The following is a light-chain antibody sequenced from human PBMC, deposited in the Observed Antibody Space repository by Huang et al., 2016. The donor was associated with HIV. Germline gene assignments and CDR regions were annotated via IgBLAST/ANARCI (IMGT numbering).Light chain of an antibody. Sequence: DIQMTQSPSSLSASVVDRVTITCRASQNIRTYLNWYQQKPGKAPNLLIYASSSLQSGVPSRFSGSGSGTDFTRTISSLEPADFATYYCQQTYSTPSFGQGTKLEI. CDR3: QQTYSTPS. CDR2: ASS. J-gene: IGKJ2*01. V-gene: IGKV1-39*01. CDR1: QNIRTY.